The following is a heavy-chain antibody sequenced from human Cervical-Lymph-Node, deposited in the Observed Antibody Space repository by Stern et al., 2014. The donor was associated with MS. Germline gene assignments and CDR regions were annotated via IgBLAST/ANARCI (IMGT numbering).Heavy chain of an antibody. Sequence: QVQLVQSGSDLKKPGASVKISCKASGYTFTTYTLNWVRQAPGQGLEWMGWIDTNTGNPTCAQGFVGRFVFSLDASVSMAYLHISSLQPDDTAVYYCARNPVAFCDGDCYSYFDFWGQGTLVTVSS. CDR1: GYTFTTYT. V-gene: IGHV7-4-1*04. CDR2: IDTNTGNP. CDR3: ARNPVAFCDGDCYSYFDF. J-gene: IGHJ4*02. D-gene: IGHD2-21*02.